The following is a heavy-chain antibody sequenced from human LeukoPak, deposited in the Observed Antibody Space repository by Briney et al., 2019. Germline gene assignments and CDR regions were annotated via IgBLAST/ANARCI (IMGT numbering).Heavy chain of an antibody. V-gene: IGHV1-2*02. CDR3: ASCSQTQSYSSRWYYFDY. CDR2: INPNSGGT. Sequence: ASVKVSCKASGYTFTGYYMHWVRQAPGQGLEWMGWINPNSGGTNYAQKFQGRVTMTRDTSISTAYMELSRLRSDDTAVYYCASCSQTQSYSSRWYYFDYWGQGTLVTVSS. D-gene: IGHD6-13*01. CDR1: GYTFTGYY. J-gene: IGHJ4*02.